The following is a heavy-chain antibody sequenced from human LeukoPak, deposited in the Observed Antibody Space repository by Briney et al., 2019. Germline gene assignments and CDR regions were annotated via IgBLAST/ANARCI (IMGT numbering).Heavy chain of an antibody. CDR1: GFTFSNYT. Sequence: PGGSLRLSCAASGFTFSNYTMNWVRQAPGKGLEWVSYISSRSGTIHYTDSVKGRFTISRDNAKSSLFLQMSSLRPEDTAVYYCAREAYCNFTSCPRGAFDFWGQGTMVSVSS. V-gene: IGHV3-48*04. CDR2: ISSRSGTI. J-gene: IGHJ3*01. D-gene: IGHD2-2*01. CDR3: AREAYCNFTSCPRGAFDF.